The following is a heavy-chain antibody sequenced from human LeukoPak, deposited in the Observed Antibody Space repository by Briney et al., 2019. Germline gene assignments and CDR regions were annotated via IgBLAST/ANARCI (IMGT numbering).Heavy chain of an antibody. CDR3: ATMGAKNFDH. J-gene: IGHJ4*02. CDR1: GYTFTDYY. CDR2: INPNTGGT. Sequence: ASVKVSCKASGYTFTDYYIHWVRQAPGQGLEWLGWINPNTGGTHYVQKFQDRVTMTRDRSIRTAYMEVSRLGSDDTAEYYCATMGAKNFDHWGQGTLVTVS. V-gene: IGHV1-2*02. D-gene: IGHD1-26*01.